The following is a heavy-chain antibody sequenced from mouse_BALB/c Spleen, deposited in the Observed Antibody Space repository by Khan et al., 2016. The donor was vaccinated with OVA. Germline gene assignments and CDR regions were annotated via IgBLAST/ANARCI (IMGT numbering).Heavy chain of an antibody. CDR2: ISYSGST. D-gene: IGHD1-2*01. J-gene: IGHJ2*01. Sequence: EVELVESGPGLVKPSQSLSLTCTVTGYSITSGYGWNWIRQFPGNKLEWTGYISYSGSTNYNPSLKSRISITRSTSKNQFFLQLNSVTTEDTATYYCARTARIKYWGQGTTLTVSS. V-gene: IGHV3-2*02. CDR3: ARTARIKY. CDR1: GYSITSGYG.